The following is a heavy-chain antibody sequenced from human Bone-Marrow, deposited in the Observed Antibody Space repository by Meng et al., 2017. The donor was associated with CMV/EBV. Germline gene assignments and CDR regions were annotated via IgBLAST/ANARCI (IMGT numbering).Heavy chain of an antibody. CDR3: ARRVYDSSGYNWFDP. D-gene: IGHD3-22*01. CDR1: GYTFTSYY. CDR2: INPSGGST. V-gene: IGHV1-46*01. Sequence: SGYTFTSYYMHWVRQAPGQGLEWRGIINPSGGSTSYAQKFQGRVTMTRDTSTSTVYMELSSLRSEDTAVYYCARRVYDSSGYNWFDPWGQGTLVTVSS. J-gene: IGHJ5*02.